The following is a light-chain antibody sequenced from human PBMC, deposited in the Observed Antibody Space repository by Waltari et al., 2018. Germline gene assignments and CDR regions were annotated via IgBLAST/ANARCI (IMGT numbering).Light chain of an antibody. V-gene: IGKV3-15*01. CDR2: GAS. CDR3: QQCNNWPYT. J-gene: IGKJ2*01. CDR1: QTVSST. Sequence: EIVMTPSPATLSVSPGERAILSCRASQTVSSTFAWYQQKPGQAPRLLIYGASTRATGIPARFSGSGSGTDFTLTISSLQSEDFAVYYCQQCNNWPYTFGQGTRLEIK.